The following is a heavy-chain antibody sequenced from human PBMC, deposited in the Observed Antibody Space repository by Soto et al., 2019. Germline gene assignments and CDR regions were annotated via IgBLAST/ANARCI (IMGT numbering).Heavy chain of an antibody. Sequence: PGGSLRLSWAASGFTFSSYSMNWVRQAPGKGLEWVSSISSSSSYIYYADSVKGRFTISRDNAKNSLYLQMNSLRAEDTAVYYCARNSYCSSNSCYQLYDYYGMDVWGQGTAVTVSS. CDR2: ISSSSSYI. D-gene: IGHD2-2*01. CDR1: GFTFSSYS. J-gene: IGHJ6*02. V-gene: IGHV3-21*01. CDR3: ARNSYCSSNSCYQLYDYYGMDV.